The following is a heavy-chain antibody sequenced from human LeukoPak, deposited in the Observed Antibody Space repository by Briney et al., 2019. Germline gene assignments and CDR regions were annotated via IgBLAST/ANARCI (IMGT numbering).Heavy chain of an antibody. CDR3: ARIRDGYNDAYDI. Sequence: ASVKVSCKASGYTFTNYYVHWVRQAPGQGLEWMGLINPGGGNTNYAQNFQGRVTMTRDTSASTVYMELSSLRSEDTAIYYCARIRDGYNDAYDIWGQGTVVTVPS. V-gene: IGHV1-46*01. CDR2: INPGGGNT. J-gene: IGHJ3*02. CDR1: GYTFTNYY. D-gene: IGHD5-24*01.